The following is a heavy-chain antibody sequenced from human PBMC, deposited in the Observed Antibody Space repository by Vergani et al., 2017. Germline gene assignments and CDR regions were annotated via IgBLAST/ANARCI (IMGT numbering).Heavy chain of an antibody. CDR1: GGSFSGYY. D-gene: IGHD2-2*01. CDR2: INHSGST. V-gene: IGHV4-34*01. J-gene: IGHJ6*02. CDR3: ARGGGFDCSSTSCSLFPYYYGMDV. Sequence: QVQLQQWGAGLLKPSETLSLTCAVYGGSFSGYYWSWIRQPPGKGLEWIGEINHSGSTNYNPSLKSRVTISVDTSKNQFYLKLSSVTAADTAVYDCARGGGFDCSSTSCSLFPYYYGMDVWGQGTTVTVSS.